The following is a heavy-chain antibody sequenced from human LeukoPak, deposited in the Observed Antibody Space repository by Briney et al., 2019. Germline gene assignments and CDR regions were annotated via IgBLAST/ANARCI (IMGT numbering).Heavy chain of an antibody. CDR2: ISSNGGST. J-gene: IGHJ4*02. CDR1: GFTFSSYA. V-gene: IGHV3-64*01. D-gene: IGHD1-26*01. CDR3: ARGSQGFEYAY. Sequence: PGGSLRLSCAASGFTFSSYAMHWVRQAPGKGLEYVSAISSNGGSTYYANSVKGRFTISRDNSKNTLYLQMGSLRAEDMAVYYCARGSQGFEYAYWGQGTLVTVSS.